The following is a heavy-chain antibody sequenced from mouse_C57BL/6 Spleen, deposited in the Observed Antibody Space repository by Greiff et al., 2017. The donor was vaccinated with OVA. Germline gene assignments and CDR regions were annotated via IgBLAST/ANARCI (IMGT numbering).Heavy chain of an antibody. CDR2: IYPGSGST. Sequence: QVQLQQPGAELVKPGASVKMSCKASGYTFTSYWITWVKQRPGQGLEWIGDIYPGSGSTNYNEKFKSKATLTVDTSSSTAYMQLSSLTSEDSAVYYCARNDYDTGGYYYAMDYWGQGTSVTVSS. V-gene: IGHV1-55*01. CDR1: GYTFTSYW. CDR3: ARNDYDTGGYYYAMDY. J-gene: IGHJ4*01. D-gene: IGHD2-4*01.